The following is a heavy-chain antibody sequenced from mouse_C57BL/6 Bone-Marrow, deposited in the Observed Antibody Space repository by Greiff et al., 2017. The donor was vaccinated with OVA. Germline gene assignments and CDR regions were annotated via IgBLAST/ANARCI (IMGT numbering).Heavy chain of an antibody. CDR3: ARPLITTVVATPFDY. V-gene: IGHV1-52*01. J-gene: IGHJ2*01. Sequence: QVHVKQPGAELVRPGSSVKLSCKASGYTFTSYWMHWVKQRPIQGLEWIGNIDPSDSETHYNQKFKDKATLTVDKSSSTDYMQLSSLTSEDSAVYYCARPLITTVVATPFDYWGQGTTLTVSS. CDR1: GYTFTSYW. CDR2: IDPSDSET. D-gene: IGHD1-1*01.